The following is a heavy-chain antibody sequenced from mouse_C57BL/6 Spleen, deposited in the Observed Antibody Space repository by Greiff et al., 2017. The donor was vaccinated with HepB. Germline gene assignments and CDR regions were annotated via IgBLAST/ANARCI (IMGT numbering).Heavy chain of an antibody. CDR2: INPNNGGT. V-gene: IGHV1-26*01. CDR1: GYTFTDYY. J-gene: IGHJ2*01. D-gene: IGHD1-1*01. Sequence: EVQLQQSGPELVKPGASVKISCKASGYTFTDYYMNWVKQSHGKSLEWIRDINPNNGGTSYNQKFKGKATLTVDKSSSTAYMELRSLTSEDSAVYYCARKHGSDYWGQGTTLTVSS. CDR3: ARKHGSDY.